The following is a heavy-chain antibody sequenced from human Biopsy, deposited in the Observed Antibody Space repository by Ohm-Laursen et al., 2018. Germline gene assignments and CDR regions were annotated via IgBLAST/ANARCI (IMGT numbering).Heavy chain of an antibody. CDR3: ARERQFRFLEGAFDY. V-gene: IGHV4-59*01. D-gene: IGHD3-3*01. J-gene: IGHJ4*02. Sequence: GTLSLTCNVSGGSISDDYWNWIRQPPGKGLQVIGYISSGGRAKYNPSLKSRLTISLDTSKNQLSLRLSSVTAADSAIYYCARERQFRFLEGAFDYWGQGILVTVSS. CDR1: GGSISDDY. CDR2: ISSGGRA.